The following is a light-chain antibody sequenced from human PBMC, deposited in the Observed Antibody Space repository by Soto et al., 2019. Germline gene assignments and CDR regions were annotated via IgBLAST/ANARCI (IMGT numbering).Light chain of an antibody. CDR3: SSYTSSSIYV. CDR1: SSDVGGYNY. CDR2: DVS. Sequence: QSALTQPASMSGSPGQSITISCTGTSSDVGGYNYVSWYQQHPGKAPKLIIYDVSNRPSGVSNRFSGSKSGNTASLTISGLQAEDEADYYCSSYTSSSIYVFGTGTKLTVL. V-gene: IGLV2-14*01. J-gene: IGLJ1*01.